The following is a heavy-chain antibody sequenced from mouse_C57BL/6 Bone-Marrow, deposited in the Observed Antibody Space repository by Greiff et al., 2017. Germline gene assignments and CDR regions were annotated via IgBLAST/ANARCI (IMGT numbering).Heavy chain of an antibody. CDR3: ARRGGKRDFDY. J-gene: IGHJ2*01. CDR1: GYTFTDYY. V-gene: IGHV1-76*01. CDR2: IYPGSGNT. D-gene: IGHD1-1*01. Sequence: VQLQQSGAELVRPGASVQLSCKASGYTFTDYYINWVKQKPGQGLEWIARIYPGSGNTYYNEKFKGKATLTAEKSSSTAYMQLSSLTSEDSAVYCCARRGGKRDFDYGGKGTTLTVSS.